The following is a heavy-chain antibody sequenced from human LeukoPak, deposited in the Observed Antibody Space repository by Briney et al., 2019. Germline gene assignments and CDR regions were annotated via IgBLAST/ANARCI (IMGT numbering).Heavy chain of an antibody. V-gene: IGHV1-18*01. D-gene: IGHD3-22*01. CDR1: GYTFTSYG. CDR2: ISAYNGNT. J-gene: IGHJ3*02. CDR3: VKVAYYNDSSGYYLDAFDI. Sequence: ASVKVSCKASGYTFTSYGISWVRQAPGQGLEWMGWISAYNGNTNYAQKLQGRVTMTTDTSTSTAYMELRSLRSDDTAVYYCVKVAYYNDSSGYYLDAFDIWGQGTMVTVSS.